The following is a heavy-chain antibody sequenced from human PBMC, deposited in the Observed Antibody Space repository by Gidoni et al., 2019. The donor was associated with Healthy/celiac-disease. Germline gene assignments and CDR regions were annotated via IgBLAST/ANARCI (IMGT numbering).Heavy chain of an antibody. D-gene: IGHD4-17*01. CDR2: IYYSGST. J-gene: IGHJ4*02. CDR1: GGSISSYY. CDR3: ARVYGDHRDY. Sequence: QVQLQESGPGLVKPSETLSLTCTVSGGSISSYYWSWIRQPPGKGLEWIGYIYYSGSTNYNPSLKSRVTISVDTSKNQFSLKLSSVTAADTAVYYCARVYGDHRDYWGQGTLVTVSS. V-gene: IGHV4-59*01.